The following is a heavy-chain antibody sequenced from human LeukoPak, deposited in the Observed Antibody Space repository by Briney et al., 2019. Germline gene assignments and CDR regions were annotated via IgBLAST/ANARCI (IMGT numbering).Heavy chain of an antibody. J-gene: IGHJ4*02. CDR3: ARGGAVAGLY. V-gene: IGHV3-48*03. CDR1: GFIFSSYE. Sequence: GGSLRLSCAASGFIFSSYEMNWVRQAPGKGLEWVSYISSSGDTVYYPDSVKGRFTISRDNAKNSLYLQVNSLRGEDTAVYYCARGGAVAGLYWGQGTLVTVSS. CDR2: ISSSGDTV. D-gene: IGHD6-19*01.